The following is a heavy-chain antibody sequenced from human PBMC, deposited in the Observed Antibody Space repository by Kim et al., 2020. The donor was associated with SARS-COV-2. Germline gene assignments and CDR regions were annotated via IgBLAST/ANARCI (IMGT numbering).Heavy chain of an antibody. CDR2: ISGSGGST. CDR1: GFTFSSYA. V-gene: IGHV3-23*01. CDR3: AKALAYCGGDCYSGILSP. D-gene: IGHD2-21*02. Sequence: GGSLRLSCAASGFTFSSYAMSWVRQAPGKGLEWVSAISGSGGSTYYADSVKGRFTISRDNSKNTLYLQMNSLRAEDTAVYYCAKALAYCGGDCYSGILSPWGQGTLVTVSS. J-gene: IGHJ5*02.